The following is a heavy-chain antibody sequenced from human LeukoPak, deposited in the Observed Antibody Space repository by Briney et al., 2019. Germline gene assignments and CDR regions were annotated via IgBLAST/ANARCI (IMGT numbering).Heavy chain of an antibody. V-gene: IGHV3-23*01. Sequence: GGSLRLSCAGSGFTFSSYAMSWVRQAPGKGLEWVSAISGSGGSTYYADSVKGRFTISRDNSKNTLYLQMNSLRAEDTAVYYCAKQSGYYDSSGYYNYWGQGTLVTVSS. D-gene: IGHD3-22*01. CDR1: GFTFSSYA. J-gene: IGHJ4*02. CDR3: AKQSGYYDSSGYYNY. CDR2: ISGSGGST.